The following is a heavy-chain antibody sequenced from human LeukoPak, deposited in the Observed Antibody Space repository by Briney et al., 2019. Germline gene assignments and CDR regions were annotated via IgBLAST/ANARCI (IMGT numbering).Heavy chain of an antibody. D-gene: IGHD6-13*01. V-gene: IGHV1-2*06. Sequence: ASVKVSCKASGCTFTGYYMHWVRQAPGQGLEWMGRINPNSGGTNYAQKFQGRVTMTRDTSISTAYMELSRLRSDDTAVYYCGIAAVVTTIDYWGQGTLVTVSS. J-gene: IGHJ4*02. CDR2: INPNSGGT. CDR1: GCTFTGYY. CDR3: GIAAVVTTIDY.